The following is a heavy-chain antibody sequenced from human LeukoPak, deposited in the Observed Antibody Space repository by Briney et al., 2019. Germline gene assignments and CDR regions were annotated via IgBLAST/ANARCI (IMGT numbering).Heavy chain of an antibody. Sequence: GASVKVSCKTFGYTFTDYCIHWVRQVPGHGLEWIGTMSAHTGDADYAQKLQGRVTMTRGTSLNTAYMELSNPECDDTAVGYCASDITKTICRDYWGQRTLITVSS. V-gene: IGHV1-2*02. J-gene: IGHJ4*02. CDR2: MSAHTGDA. D-gene: IGHD1-14*01. CDR1: GYTFTDYC. CDR3: ASDITKTICRDY.